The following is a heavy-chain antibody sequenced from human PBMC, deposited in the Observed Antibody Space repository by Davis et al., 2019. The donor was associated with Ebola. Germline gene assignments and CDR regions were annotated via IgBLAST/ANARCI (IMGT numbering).Heavy chain of an antibody. CDR2: IKYDGTDK. D-gene: IGHD6-19*01. CDR1: GFTFSTYW. J-gene: IGHJ5*02. CDR3: AKDSGWQMSP. Sequence: GSLSPPCAASGFTFSTYWMRWVRQAPGRGLEWGPKIKYDGTDKYYPDSLRGRFTISRDNAKNSLYLHINSLRVEDTALYYCAKDSGWQMSPWGQGTLVTVSS. V-gene: IGHV3-7*01.